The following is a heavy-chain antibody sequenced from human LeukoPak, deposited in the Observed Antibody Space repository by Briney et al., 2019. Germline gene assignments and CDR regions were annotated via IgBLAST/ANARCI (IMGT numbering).Heavy chain of an antibody. CDR3: ARGIAVAGTLIQFDY. J-gene: IGHJ4*02. V-gene: IGHV1-18*01. CDR1: GYTFTSYD. CDR2: ISTYNRNT. D-gene: IGHD6-19*01. Sequence: ASVKVSCKASGYTFTSYDISWVRQTPGQGLEWMGWISTYNRNTNYAQNLQGRVTMTTDTSTSTAYMELRSLRSDDTAVYYCARGIAVAGTLIQFDYWGQGTLVTVSS.